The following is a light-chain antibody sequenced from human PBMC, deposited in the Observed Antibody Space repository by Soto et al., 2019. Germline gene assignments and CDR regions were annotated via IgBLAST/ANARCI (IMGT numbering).Light chain of an antibody. CDR2: GAS. CDR3: QQTYSTPFT. CDR1: QSINKY. V-gene: IGKV1-39*01. Sequence: DLQMTQSPSSLSASVGDRVTITCRASQSINKYINWYQQKPGKAPNLLINGASSLQSGVPSRFSGSGSGTDVTLTISNLQPEDFATYYCQQTYSTPFTFGPGTKVDIK. J-gene: IGKJ3*01.